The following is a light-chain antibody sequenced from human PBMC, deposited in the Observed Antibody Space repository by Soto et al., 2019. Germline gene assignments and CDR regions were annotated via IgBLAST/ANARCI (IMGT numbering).Light chain of an antibody. V-gene: IGKV3-20*01. CDR1: QSVSSSY. J-gene: IGKJ3*01. CDR2: GAS. Sequence: EIVLTQSPGTLSLSPGERATLSCRASQSVSSSYLAWYQQKPGQAPRLLIYGASSRATGIPDRFSGSGSGTDFTLTISSLEPEDFAVYYCQQYNDWPVTFGPGTKVDIK. CDR3: QQYNDWPVT.